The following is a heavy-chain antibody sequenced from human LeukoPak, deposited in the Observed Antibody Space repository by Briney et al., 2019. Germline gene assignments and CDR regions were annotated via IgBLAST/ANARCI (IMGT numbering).Heavy chain of an antibody. CDR1: GASVTDYY. V-gene: IGHV4-59*02. CDR3: TRGHWGLQS. D-gene: IGHD7-27*01. CDR2: IHHSGNS. Sequence: SETLSLTCTVSGASVTDYYWSWIRQSPGKGLEWISYIHHSGNSDYNPSLRSRVTTSLDTSKNQFSLNLISVTAADTAVYYCTRGHWGLQSWSQGTMVTVSS. J-gene: IGHJ5*02.